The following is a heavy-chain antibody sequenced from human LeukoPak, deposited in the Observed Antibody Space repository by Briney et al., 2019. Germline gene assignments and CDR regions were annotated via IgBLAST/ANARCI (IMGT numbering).Heavy chain of an antibody. CDR1: GFTFSSSW. CDR2: INGDGSTT. CDR3: TRGLSSSSW. Sequence: PGGSLRLSCAASGFTFSSSWMHWVRQAPGKGLLWVSRINGDGSTTTYADSVTGRFTISRDNAKNTLYLQMNSLRAEDTAVYYCTRGLSSSSWWGQGTLVTVSS. D-gene: IGHD6-6*01. J-gene: IGHJ4*02. V-gene: IGHV3-74*01.